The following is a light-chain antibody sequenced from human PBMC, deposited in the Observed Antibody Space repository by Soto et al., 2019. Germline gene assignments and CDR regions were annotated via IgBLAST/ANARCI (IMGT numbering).Light chain of an antibody. CDR1: SSNIGSNT. J-gene: IGLJ1*01. CDR2: SNN. CDR3: AAWDDSLNGDV. Sequence: SVLTQPPSASGTPGQRVTISCSGSSSNIGSNTVNWYQQLPGTAPKLLIYSNNQRPSGVPDRFSGSKSGTSASLAISGLQSEDEADYYCAAWDDSLNGDVFGTGT. V-gene: IGLV1-44*01.